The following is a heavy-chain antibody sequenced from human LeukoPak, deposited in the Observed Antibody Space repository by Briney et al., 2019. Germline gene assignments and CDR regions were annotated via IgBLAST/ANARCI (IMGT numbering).Heavy chain of an antibody. D-gene: IGHD6-13*01. CDR1: GFTFSSYW. V-gene: IGHV3-74*01. Sequence: GGSLRLSCAASGFTFSSYWMHWVRQAPGKGLVWVSRINTDGSSTSYADSVKGRFTISRDNAKNTLYLQMSSLRAEDTVIYFCAKSPIVAAGTAMDFDYWGQGTLVTVSS. J-gene: IGHJ4*02. CDR3: AKSPIVAAGTAMDFDY. CDR2: INTDGSST.